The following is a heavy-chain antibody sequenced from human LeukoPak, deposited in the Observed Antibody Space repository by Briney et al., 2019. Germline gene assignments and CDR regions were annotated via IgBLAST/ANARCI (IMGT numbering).Heavy chain of an antibody. CDR3: AELGITMIGGV. CDR1: GLTFSSYE. D-gene: IGHD3-10*02. Sequence: GGSLRLSCAASGLTFSSYEMNWVRQAPGKGLERVSYISSSGSTIYYADSVKGRFTISGDNAKNSLYLQMNSLRAEDTAVYYCAELGITMIGGVWGKGTTVTISS. CDR2: ISSSGSTI. V-gene: IGHV3-48*03. J-gene: IGHJ6*04.